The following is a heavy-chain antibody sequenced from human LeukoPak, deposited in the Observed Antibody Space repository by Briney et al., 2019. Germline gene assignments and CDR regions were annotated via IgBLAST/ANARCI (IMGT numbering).Heavy chain of an antibody. CDR1: GGSISSYY. D-gene: IGHD6-13*01. CDR3: ARGVFSSSWYPPPYYFDY. V-gene: IGHV4-59*01. J-gene: IGHJ4*02. Sequence: SETLSLTCTVSGGSISSYYWSWIRQPPGKGLEWIGYIYYSGSTNYNPSLKSRVTISVDTSKNQFSLKLSSVTAADTAVYYCARGVFSSSWYPPPYYFDYWGQGTLVTVSS. CDR2: IYYSGST.